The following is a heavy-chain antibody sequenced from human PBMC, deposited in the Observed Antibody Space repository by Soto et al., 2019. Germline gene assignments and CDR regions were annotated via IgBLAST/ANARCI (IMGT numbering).Heavy chain of an antibody. CDR2: IYYSGST. CDR1: GGSISSYY. V-gene: IGHV4-59*01. J-gene: IGHJ5*02. CDR3: ARGSARFDP. Sequence: SETLSLTCTVSGGSISSYYWSWIRQPPGKGLEWIGYIYYSGSTNYNPSLKSRVTIAVDTSKNQFSLKLSSVTAADTAVYYCARGSARFDPWGQGTLVTVSS.